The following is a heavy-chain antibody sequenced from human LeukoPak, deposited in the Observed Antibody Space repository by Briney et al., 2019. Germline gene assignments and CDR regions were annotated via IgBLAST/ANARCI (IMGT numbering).Heavy chain of an antibody. V-gene: IGHV1-69*13. D-gene: IGHD2-21*01. CDR3: ARNVVGSYGTKALDD. CDR1: GYTLTELS. Sequence: SVKVSCKVSGYTLTELSMHWVRQAPGQGVEWMGGIIPIIGAADYTQKFQDRVTITADDSTTTAYMELRSLTSDDTAIYYCARNVVGSYGTKALDDWGQGTLVIVSA. CDR2: IIPIIGAA. J-gene: IGHJ4*02.